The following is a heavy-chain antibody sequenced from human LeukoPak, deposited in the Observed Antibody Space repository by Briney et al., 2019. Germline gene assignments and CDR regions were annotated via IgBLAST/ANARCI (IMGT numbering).Heavy chain of an antibody. J-gene: IGHJ5*01. D-gene: IGHD6-19*01. CDR2: IFPDDSDT. CDR3: ARHSDITVADS. V-gene: IGHV5-51*01. CDR1: GYSFTSYW. Sequence: ESLKICCKGSGYSFTSYWIAWVRQMPGKGLEWRGIIFPDDSDTRYSPSFQGLITISADKSINTAYLQWSSLKASDTAMYYCARHSDITVADSWGQGTLVTVSS.